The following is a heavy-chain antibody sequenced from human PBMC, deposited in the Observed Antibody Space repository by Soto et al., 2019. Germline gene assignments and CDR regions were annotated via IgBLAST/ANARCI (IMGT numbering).Heavy chain of an antibody. CDR1: GGSISSSSYY. CDR2: IYYSGST. J-gene: IGHJ5*02. Sequence: QLQLQESGPGLVKPSETLSLTCIVSGGSISSSSYYWGWIRQPPGKGLEWIGSIYYSGSTYYNPSLKSRVTISVDTSKNQFSLKLTSVTAAHTAVFYCARHRARNWFDPWGQGTLVTVSS. D-gene: IGHD6-6*01. V-gene: IGHV4-39*01. CDR3: ARHRARNWFDP.